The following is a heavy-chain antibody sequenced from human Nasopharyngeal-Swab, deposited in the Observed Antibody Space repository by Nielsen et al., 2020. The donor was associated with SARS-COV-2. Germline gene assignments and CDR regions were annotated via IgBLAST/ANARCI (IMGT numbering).Heavy chain of an antibody. CDR3: ARLVGYGMDV. Sequence: GESLKISCAASGFIFSNYGMHWVRQAPGKGLEWVAVISYDGNDKYYADSVRGRFTISRDKSKSTLSLQMYSLRADDTAVYYCARLVGYGMDVWGQGTTVTASS. CDR2: ISYDGNDK. J-gene: IGHJ6*02. CDR1: GFIFSNYG. D-gene: IGHD1-26*01. V-gene: IGHV3-30*03.